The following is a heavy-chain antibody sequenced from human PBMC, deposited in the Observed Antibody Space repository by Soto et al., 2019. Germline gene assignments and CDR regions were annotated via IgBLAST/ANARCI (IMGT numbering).Heavy chain of an antibody. V-gene: IGHV1-18*01. Sequence: ASVKVSCKASGYTFTSYGISWVRQAPGQGLEWMGWISAYNGNTNYAQKLQGRVTMTTDTSTSTAYMELRSLRSDDTAVYYCARTTRQQWLEVFYYFDYWGQGTLVTVSS. CDR3: ARTTRQQWLEVFYYFDY. CDR2: ISAYNGNT. J-gene: IGHJ4*02. D-gene: IGHD6-19*01. CDR1: GYTFTSYG.